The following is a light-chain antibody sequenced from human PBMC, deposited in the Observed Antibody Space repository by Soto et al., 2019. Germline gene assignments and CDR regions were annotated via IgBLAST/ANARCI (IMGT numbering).Light chain of an antibody. CDR2: GAS. V-gene: IGKV3-15*01. J-gene: IGKJ1*01. Sequence: EIVMTQSPATLSVSPGERATLSCRASQSVSSNLAWYQQKPGQAPRLLIYGASTRATGIPARFSGSGSGTAFTLTISSLQSEDFALYYCQQYNNWPPRGTFGQGTKVEIK. CDR1: QSVSSN. CDR3: QQYNNWPPRGT.